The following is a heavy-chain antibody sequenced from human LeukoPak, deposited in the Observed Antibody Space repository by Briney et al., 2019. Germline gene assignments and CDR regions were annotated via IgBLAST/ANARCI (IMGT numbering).Heavy chain of an antibody. CDR1: GFTVSSNY. D-gene: IGHD3-22*01. V-gene: IGHV3-23*01. CDR3: AKCMMYYYDSSGQFDY. Sequence: PGGSLRLSCAASGFTVSSNYMSWVRQAPGKGLEWVSAISGSGGSTYYADSVKGRFTTSRDNSKNTLYLQMNSLRAEDTAVYYCAKCMMYYYDSSGQFDYWGQGTLVTVSS. J-gene: IGHJ4*02. CDR2: ISGSGGST.